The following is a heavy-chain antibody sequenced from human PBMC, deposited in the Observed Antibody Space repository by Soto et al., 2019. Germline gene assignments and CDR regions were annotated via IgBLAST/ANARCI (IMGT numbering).Heavy chain of an antibody. CDR3: ARGIQLWLYPK. V-gene: IGHV4-61*01. J-gene: IGHJ4*02. D-gene: IGHD5-18*01. Sequence: QVQLQESGPGLVKPSETLSLTCTVSGGSVSSGSYYWSWIRQPPGKGLEWIGYIYYSGSTNYNPSLKSRVTIAVDTSKNQFSLKLSSVTAADTAVYYCARGIQLWLYPKWGQGTLVTVSS. CDR2: IYYSGST. CDR1: GGSVSSGSYY.